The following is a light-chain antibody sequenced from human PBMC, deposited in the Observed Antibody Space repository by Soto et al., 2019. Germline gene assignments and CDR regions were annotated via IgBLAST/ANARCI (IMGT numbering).Light chain of an antibody. CDR3: QQYNGYSRT. J-gene: IGKJ1*01. CDR1: QSIGDS. CDR2: DVS. Sequence: DIQMTQSPSTLSASVGDRVTITCRASQSIGDSLAWYQQKPWKAPYLLISDVSSLERGVPSRFSGSGSGTEFTLTISSMQPDDFATFYCQQYNGYSRTFGQGTKVDIK. V-gene: IGKV1-5*01.